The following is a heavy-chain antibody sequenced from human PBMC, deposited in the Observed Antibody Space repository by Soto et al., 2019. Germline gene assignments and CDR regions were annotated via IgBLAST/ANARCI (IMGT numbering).Heavy chain of an antibody. D-gene: IGHD5-12*01. CDR3: ARERVDRRDGYQRNTYNWFDS. Sequence: QVQLQESGPGLVKPSGTLSLTCAVTSGSISSRNWWSWVRQPPGKGLEWIGEIHHSGSTNYNPSLKSRVTTSVDKSKNQFSLKLSSVTAADTAVYYCARERVDRRDGYQRNTYNWFDSWGQGTLVTVSS. CDR2: IHHSGST. V-gene: IGHV4-4*02. CDR1: SGSISSRNW. J-gene: IGHJ5*01.